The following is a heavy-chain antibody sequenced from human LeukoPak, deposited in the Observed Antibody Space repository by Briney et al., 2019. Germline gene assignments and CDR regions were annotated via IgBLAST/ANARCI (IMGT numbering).Heavy chain of an antibody. J-gene: IGHJ5*02. D-gene: IGHD6-19*01. V-gene: IGHV4-4*07. CDR2: IHTSGST. CDR1: GGSINYFY. Sequence: SETLSLTCTVSGGSINYFYWGWIRQPAGKGLEWIGRIHTSGSTNYNPSLESRVTILADKSKNQFSLKLSSVTAADTAMYYCARGPHYSSGSVSWFDPWGQGTLVTVSS. CDR3: ARGPHYSSGSVSWFDP.